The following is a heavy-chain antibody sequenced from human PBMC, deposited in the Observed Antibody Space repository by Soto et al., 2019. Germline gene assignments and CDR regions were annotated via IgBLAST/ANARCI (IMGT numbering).Heavy chain of an antibody. V-gene: IGHV3-21*01. J-gene: IGHJ3*02. D-gene: IGHD3-22*01. Sequence: GGSLRLSCAASGFTFSSYSMNWVRQAPGKGLEWVSSISSSSSYIYYADSVKGRFTISRDNAKNSLYLQMNSLRAEDTAVYYCARKRTHSSGYYLDAFDIWGQGTMVTVSS. CDR1: GFTFSSYS. CDR3: ARKRTHSSGYYLDAFDI. CDR2: ISSSSSYI.